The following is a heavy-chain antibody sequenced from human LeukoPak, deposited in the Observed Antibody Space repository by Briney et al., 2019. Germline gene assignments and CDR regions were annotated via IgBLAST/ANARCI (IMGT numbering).Heavy chain of an antibody. CDR2: ISSNGDAT. J-gene: IGHJ6*03. V-gene: IGHV3-64*01. CDR1: GFTFSNYP. CDR3: ARVRGSSGSYEYYHYMDV. Sequence: GGSLRLSCAASGFTFSNYPMHWVRQAPGRGLEYVSAISSNGDATYYANSVKGRFTISRDNSKNTLYLQMGSLRAEDMAVYYCARVRGSSGSYEYYHYMDVWGKGTTVTISS. D-gene: IGHD1-26*01.